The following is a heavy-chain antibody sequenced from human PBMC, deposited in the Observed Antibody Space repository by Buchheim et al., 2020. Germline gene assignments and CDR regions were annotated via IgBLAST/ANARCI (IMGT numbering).Heavy chain of an antibody. D-gene: IGHD3-22*01. J-gene: IGHJ6*02. CDR1: GFTFSSYW. CDR2: INSDGSST. V-gene: IGHV3-74*01. CDR3: AKERYDSSGYYYVGDYYYYGMDV. Sequence: EVQLVESGGGLVQPGGSLRLSCAASGFTFSSYWMHWVRQAPGKGLVWVSRINSDGSSTSYADSVKGRFTISRDNAKNTLYLQMNSLRAEDTAVYYCAKERYDSSGYYYVGDYYYYGMDVWGQGTT.